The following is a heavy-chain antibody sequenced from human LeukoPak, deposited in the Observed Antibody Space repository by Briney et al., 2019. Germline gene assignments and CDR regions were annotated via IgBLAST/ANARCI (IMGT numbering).Heavy chain of an antibody. V-gene: IGHV1-46*01. Sequence: ASVTVSFTGSGYTFTSYNMHRVRQAHGQGKEWVGIINTSGGSTSYEQKFQGRGTMTRDTSTSSVYMELSSLRSEDTAVYYCARDGGYQYSSGWYQCYCGQGTLVTVSS. CDR3: ARDGGYQYSSGWYQCY. J-gene: IGHJ4*02. D-gene: IGHD6-19*01. CDR1: GYTFTSYN. CDR2: INTSGGST.